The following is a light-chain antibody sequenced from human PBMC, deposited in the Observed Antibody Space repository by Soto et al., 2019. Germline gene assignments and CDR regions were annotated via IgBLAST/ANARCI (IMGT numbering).Light chain of an antibody. CDR3: QQSYNAPWT. J-gene: IGKJ1*01. CDR1: QRISNY. Sequence: DIQMTQSPSSLSGYVGDRVTITCRASQRISNYLNWYQHKPGQAPKLLINVASSLQSGVPSRFSGSRSGTDFTLTINSLQPEDSATYYCQQSYNAPWTFGQGTRVEIK. V-gene: IGKV1-39*01. CDR2: VAS.